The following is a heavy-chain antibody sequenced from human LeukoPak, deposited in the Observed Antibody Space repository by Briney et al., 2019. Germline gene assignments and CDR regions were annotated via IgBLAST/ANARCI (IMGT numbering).Heavy chain of an antibody. V-gene: IGHV4-34*01. Sequence: SETLSLTCAVYGGSFSGYYWSWIRQPPGKGLEWIGEINHSGSTNYNPSLKSRVTISVDTSKNQFSLKLSSVTAADTAVYYCARGRWIQLWPPAEYFQHWGQGTLVTVSS. CDR2: INHSGST. J-gene: IGHJ1*01. CDR1: GGSFSGYY. CDR3: ARGRWIQLWPPAEYFQH. D-gene: IGHD5-18*01.